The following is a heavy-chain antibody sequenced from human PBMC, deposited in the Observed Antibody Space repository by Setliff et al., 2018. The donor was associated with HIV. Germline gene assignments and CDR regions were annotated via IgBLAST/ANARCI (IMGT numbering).Heavy chain of an antibody. CDR3: AKAELSSGRYYFDY. CDR2: ISSSDNTI. CDR1: GFTFSSYE. Sequence: GGSLRLSCAASGFTFSSYEMNWVRQAPGKGLEWVSYISSSDNTIHYADSVKGRFTISRDNSKNTLYLQMNSLRAEDTAVYYCAKAELSSGRYYFDYWGQGTLVTVSS. V-gene: IGHV3-48*03. J-gene: IGHJ4*02. D-gene: IGHD6-19*01.